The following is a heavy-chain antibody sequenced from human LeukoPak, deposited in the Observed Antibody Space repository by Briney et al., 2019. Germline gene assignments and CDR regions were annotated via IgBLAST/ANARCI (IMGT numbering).Heavy chain of an antibody. CDR2: IYSGGST. J-gene: IGHJ4*02. CDR1: GFTFSDYY. D-gene: IGHD5-18*01. Sequence: GGSLRLSCAASGFTFSDYYMSWVRQAPGEGLEWVSVIYSGGSTYYADSVKGRFTISRDNSKNTLYLQMNGLRAEDTAVYYCARDLGYSYAYFDYWGQGTLVTVSS. V-gene: IGHV3-66*01. CDR3: ARDLGYSYAYFDY.